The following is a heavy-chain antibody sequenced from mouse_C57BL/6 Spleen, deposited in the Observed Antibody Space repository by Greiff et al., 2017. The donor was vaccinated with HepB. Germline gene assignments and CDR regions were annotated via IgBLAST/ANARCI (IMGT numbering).Heavy chain of an antibody. CDR3: ARPQTAQATGYFDY. D-gene: IGHD3-2*02. J-gene: IGHJ2*01. CDR1: GFTFSSYG. V-gene: IGHV5-6*01. CDR2: ISSGGSYT. Sequence: EVQRVESGGDLVKPGGSLKLSCAASGFTFSSYGMSWVRQTPDKRLEWVATISSGGSYTYYPDSVKGRFTISRDNAKNTLYLQMSSLKSEDTAMYYCARPQTAQATGYFDYWGQGTTLTVSS.